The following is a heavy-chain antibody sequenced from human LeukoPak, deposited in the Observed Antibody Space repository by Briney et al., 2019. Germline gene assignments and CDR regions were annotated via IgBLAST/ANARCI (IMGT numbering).Heavy chain of an antibody. Sequence: SETLSLTCTVSGGSIISNNHYWGWTRQPPGKGLEWFGSISYSGGTAYNPSLRSRVTVSVDTSKNQFSLKVNSVTAADTAVYYCAREVEYYDSSGYRPHAFDIWGQGTLVTVSA. V-gene: IGHV4-39*02. J-gene: IGHJ3*02. CDR1: GGSIISNNHY. CDR2: ISYSGGT. D-gene: IGHD3-22*01. CDR3: AREVEYYDSSGYRPHAFDI.